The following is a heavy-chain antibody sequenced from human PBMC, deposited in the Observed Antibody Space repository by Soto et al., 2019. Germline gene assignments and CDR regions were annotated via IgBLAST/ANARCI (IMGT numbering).Heavy chain of an antibody. CDR3: ARERGGEVKMFMVYSEVGWFDP. J-gene: IGHJ5*02. Sequence: PGVSLRLSCSASGFTFSSYWMSWVRQAPGKGLEWVANIKQDGSEKYYVDSVKGRFTISRDNAKNSLYLQMNSLRAEDTAVYYCARERGGEVKMFMVYSEVGWFDPWGQGTLVTVSA. V-gene: IGHV3-7*01. CDR1: GFTFSSYW. CDR2: IKQDGSEK. D-gene: IGHD3-3*01.